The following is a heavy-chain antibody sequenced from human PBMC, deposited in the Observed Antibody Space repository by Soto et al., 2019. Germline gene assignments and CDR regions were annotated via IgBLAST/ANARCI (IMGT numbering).Heavy chain of an antibody. CDR3: ARQHRITGTTGGFDT. V-gene: IGHV4-31*03. Sequence: PSETLSLTCTVSGGSISSGGYYWSWIRQHPGKGLEWIGYIYYSGSTYYNPSLKSRVTISVDTSKNQFSLKLSSVTAADTAVYYSARQHRITGTTGGFDTWGQGTLVTVSS. D-gene: IGHD1-7*01. CDR1: GGSISSGGYY. CDR2: IYYSGST. J-gene: IGHJ5*02.